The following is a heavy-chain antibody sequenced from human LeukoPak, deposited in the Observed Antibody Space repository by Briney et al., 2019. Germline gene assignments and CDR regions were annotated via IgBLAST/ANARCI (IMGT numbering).Heavy chain of an antibody. D-gene: IGHD2-2*01. CDR3: AKDCRSVTNCYHDY. CDR1: GYTFTSYA. V-gene: IGHV3-23*01. CDR2: ISDSSGST. J-gene: IGHJ4*02. Sequence: GASVKVSCKASGYTFTSYAMNWVRQAPGKGLEWVSTISDSSGSTYYADSVKGRFTISRDNSKNTLYLQMNSLRAEDTAVYYCAKDCRSVTNCYHDYWGQGTLITVSS.